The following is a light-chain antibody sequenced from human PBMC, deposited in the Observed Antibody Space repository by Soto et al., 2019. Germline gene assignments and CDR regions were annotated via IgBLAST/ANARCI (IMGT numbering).Light chain of an antibody. J-gene: IGKJ4*01. V-gene: IGKV1-12*01. CDR3: QQDDTFPLT. CDR1: QGISSW. Sequence: DIQMTQSPSSVSASVGDRVTITCRASQGISSWLAWYQQKPGKAPNLLIYAASTLQSGVPSRFSGSGSGTDFTLTISSLQPEDVASYDCQQDDTFPLTCGGGTKVEIK. CDR2: AAS.